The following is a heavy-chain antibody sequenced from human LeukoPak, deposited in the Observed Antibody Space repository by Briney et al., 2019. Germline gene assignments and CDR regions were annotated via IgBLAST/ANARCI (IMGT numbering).Heavy chain of an antibody. Sequence: PSETLSLTCIVSGGSISSSTYYWGWIRQPPGKGLEWIGSINYSRSTYFNPSLKSQVTISVDTSKNQFSLKVNSVTAADTAVYYCARVHSSGWYGDWFDPWGQGTLVTVSS. CDR3: ARVHSSGWYGDWFDP. CDR2: INYSRST. J-gene: IGHJ5*02. D-gene: IGHD6-19*01. CDR1: GGSISSSTYY. V-gene: IGHV4-39*01.